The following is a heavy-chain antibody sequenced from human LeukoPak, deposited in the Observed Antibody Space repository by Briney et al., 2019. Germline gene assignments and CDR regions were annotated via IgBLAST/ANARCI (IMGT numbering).Heavy chain of an antibody. J-gene: IGHJ4*02. CDR3: VKDFGDCSGGSCYRFFDY. V-gene: IGHV3-64D*09. CDR2: ISSNGGST. CDR1: GFTFSSHA. D-gene: IGHD2-15*01. Sequence: GGSLRLSCSASGFTFSSHAMHWVRQAPGKGLEYVSAISSNGGSTYCADSVKGRFTISRDNSKNTLYLQMSSLRAEGTAVYYCVKDFGDCSGGSCYRFFDYWGQGTLVTVSS.